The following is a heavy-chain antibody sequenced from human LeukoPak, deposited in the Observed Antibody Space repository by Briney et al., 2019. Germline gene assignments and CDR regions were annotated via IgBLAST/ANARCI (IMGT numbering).Heavy chain of an antibody. V-gene: IGHV4-59*08. CDR3: ARSPGYSSSWYPIHFDY. D-gene: IGHD6-13*01. Sequence: SETLSLTCTVSGGSISSYYWSWIRQPPGKGLGWIGYIYYSGSTNYNPSLKSRVTISVDTSKNQFSLKLSSVTAADTAVYYCARSPGYSSSWYPIHFDYWGQGTLVTVSS. CDR2: IYYSGST. J-gene: IGHJ4*02. CDR1: GGSISSYY.